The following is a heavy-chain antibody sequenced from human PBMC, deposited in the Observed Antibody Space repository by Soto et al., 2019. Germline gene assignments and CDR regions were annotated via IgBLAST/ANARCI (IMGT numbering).Heavy chain of an antibody. CDR1: GGSISSSNW. J-gene: IGHJ6*02. D-gene: IGHD2-15*01. CDR3: ARAGRGYCSGGSCYSGLHGMDV. CDR2: IYHRGST. Sequence: QVQLQESGPGLVKPSGTLSLTCAVSGGSISSSNWWSWVRQPPGKGLEWIGEIYHRGSTNYNPSLKSRVTVSVDKSKNHFSLQLSSVTAADTAVYYCARAGRGYCSGGSCYSGLHGMDVWGQGTRVTVSS. V-gene: IGHV4-4*02.